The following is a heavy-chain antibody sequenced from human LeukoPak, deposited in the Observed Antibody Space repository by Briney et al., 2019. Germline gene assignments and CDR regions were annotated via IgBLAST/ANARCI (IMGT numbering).Heavy chain of an antibody. D-gene: IGHD3/OR15-3a*01. V-gene: IGHV4-39*01. CDR2: IYYSGNT. J-gene: IGHJ4*02. CDR3: ARQTGSGLFILP. Sequence: SETLSLTCTVSGVSISSSNSYWGWIRQSPGKGLEWIGSIYYSGNTYYNASLKSQVSISIDTSKNQFSLKLTSVTAADTAVYYCARQTGSGLFILPGGQGTLVTVSS. CDR1: GVSISSSNSY.